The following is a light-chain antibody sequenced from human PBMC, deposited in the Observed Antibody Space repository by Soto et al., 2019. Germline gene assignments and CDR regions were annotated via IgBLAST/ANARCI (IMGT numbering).Light chain of an antibody. V-gene: IGLV2-14*01. J-gene: IGLJ1*01. Sequence: QSVLTQPASVSGSPGQSITISCTGTSSDVGRYNYVSWYQQHPGKAPKVIIFEVTNRPSGVSNRFSGSKSGNTASLTISGLQAADEADYYCTSYTSSSTRVFGTGTKVT. CDR3: TSYTSSSTRV. CDR1: SSDVGRYNY. CDR2: EVT.